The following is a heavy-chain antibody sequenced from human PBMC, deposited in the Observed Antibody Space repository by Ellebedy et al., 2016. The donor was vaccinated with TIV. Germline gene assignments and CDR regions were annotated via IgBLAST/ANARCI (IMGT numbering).Heavy chain of an antibody. V-gene: IGHV1-46*01. CDR3: ARDSIDLYSSGWQGVFDI. Sequence: ASVKVSCXASGYTFIDYYMHWVPQAPGQGLEWMGIINPSGGGTTYAQKFQGRVTMTSDTSTSTLYMQLSSLRSEDTAIYYCARDSIDLYSSGWQGVFDIWGQGTMVTVSS. CDR1: GYTFIDYY. J-gene: IGHJ3*02. D-gene: IGHD6-19*01. CDR2: INPSGGGT.